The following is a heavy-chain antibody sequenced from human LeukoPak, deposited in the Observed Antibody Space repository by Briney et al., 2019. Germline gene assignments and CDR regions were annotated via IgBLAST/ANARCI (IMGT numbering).Heavy chain of an antibody. CDR3: ARVRIVGATHFDY. D-gene: IGHD1-26*01. CDR1: GGSISSYY. V-gene: IGHV4-59*01. J-gene: IGHJ4*02. Sequence: SETLSLTCTVSGGSISSYYWSWIRQPPGRGLEWIGYIYYSGSTNYNPSLKSRVTISVDTSKNQFSLKLSSVTAADTAVYYCARVRIVGATHFDYWGQGTLVTVSS. CDR2: IYYSGST.